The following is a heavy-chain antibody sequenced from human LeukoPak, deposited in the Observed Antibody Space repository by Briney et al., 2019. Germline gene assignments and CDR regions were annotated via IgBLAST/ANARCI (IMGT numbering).Heavy chain of an antibody. CDR1: GGTFSSYA. V-gene: IGHV1-69*05. Sequence: ASVKVSCKASGGTFSSYAISWVRQAPRQGLEWMGGIIPIFGTANYAQKFQGRVTITTDESTSTAYMELSSLRSEDTAVYYCARGFWVSRRSSGYPAFDIWGQGTMVTVSS. J-gene: IGHJ3*02. D-gene: IGHD3-22*01. CDR3: ARGFWVSRRSSGYPAFDI. CDR2: IIPIFGTA.